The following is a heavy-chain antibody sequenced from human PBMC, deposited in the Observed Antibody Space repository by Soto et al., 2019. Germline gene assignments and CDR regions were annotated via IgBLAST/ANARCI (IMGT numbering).Heavy chain of an antibody. V-gene: IGHV3-30*04. CDR3: ARDRAAPLYFYGMDV. Sequence: PGECLRLSFASSGFTFSTYTLHWFRQSPGKGLEWVAGISYDGNNQDYADSVKGRFTISKDTSTNTLSLQMNSLRREDTAVYYCARDRAAPLYFYGMDVWGQGNTVTVSS. J-gene: IGHJ6*02. CDR1: GFTFSTYT. D-gene: IGHD2-15*01. CDR2: ISYDGNNQ.